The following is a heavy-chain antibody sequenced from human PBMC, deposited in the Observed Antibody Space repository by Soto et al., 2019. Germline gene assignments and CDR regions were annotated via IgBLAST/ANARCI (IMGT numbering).Heavy chain of an antibody. Sequence: QVQVVQSGAEVKKPGASVKISCKASGYTFSTHAMHWVRQAPGQSLERMGWINGGTGQTKHSHRFQDRVSITRDTSASTAYMELSSLRSEDTAVYYCARGKGMEENYYYYGLDIWGQGTTVTVSS. D-gene: IGHD1-1*01. V-gene: IGHV1-3*01. CDR2: INGGTGQT. J-gene: IGHJ6*02. CDR1: GYTFSTHA. CDR3: ARGKGMEENYYYYGLDI.